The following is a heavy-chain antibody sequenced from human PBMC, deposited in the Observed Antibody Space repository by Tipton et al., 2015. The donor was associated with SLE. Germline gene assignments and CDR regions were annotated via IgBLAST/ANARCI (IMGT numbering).Heavy chain of an antibody. CDR1: GFTFSSYW. CDR2: IKQDGSEK. J-gene: IGHJ4*02. Sequence: SLRLSCAASGFTFSSYWMSWVRQAPGKGLEWVANIKQDGSEKYYVDSVKGRFTISRDNAKNSLYLQMNSLRAEDSAVYYCASGNYEGSFDYWGQGTLLTVSS. CDR3: ASGNYEGSFDY. V-gene: IGHV3-7*01. D-gene: IGHD1-7*01.